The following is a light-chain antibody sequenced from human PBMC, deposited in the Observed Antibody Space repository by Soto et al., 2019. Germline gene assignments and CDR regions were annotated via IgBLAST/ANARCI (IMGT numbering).Light chain of an antibody. Sequence: EIVWTQSPATLSLSPGERATLSCRASQSVTSSYLAWYQQKPGQAPRLLLYGASSRATGIPDRFRGVGSGTDLTLTISRLEAEDSAVYYCQQYGSSPLTFGGGTKVEI. J-gene: IGKJ4*01. V-gene: IGKV3-20*01. CDR3: QQYGSSPLT. CDR2: GAS. CDR1: QSVTSSY.